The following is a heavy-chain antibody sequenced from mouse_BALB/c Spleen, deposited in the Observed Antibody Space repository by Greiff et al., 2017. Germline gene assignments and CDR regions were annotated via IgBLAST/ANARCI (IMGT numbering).Heavy chain of an antibody. CDR1: GYTFTSYW. CDR2: INPSTGYT. CDR3: ARHGNYVR. J-gene: IGHJ2*01. V-gene: IGHV1-7*01. Sequence: QVQLKQSGAELAKPGASVKMSCKASGYTFTSYWMHWVKQRPGQGLEWIGYINPSTGYTEYNQKFKDKATLTADKSSSTAYMQLSSLTSEDSAVYYCARHGNYVRWGQGTTLTVSS. D-gene: IGHD2-1*01.